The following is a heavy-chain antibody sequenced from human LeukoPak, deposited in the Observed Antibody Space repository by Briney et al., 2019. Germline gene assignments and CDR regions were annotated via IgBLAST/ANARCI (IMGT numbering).Heavy chain of an antibody. Sequence: ASVKVSCKASGYTFTGYYMHWVRQAPGQGLEWMGWINPNSGGTNYAQKFQGRVTMTRDTSISTAYMELSRLRSDDTAVYYCARDEGGQLLGDYFDYWGQGTLVTVSS. D-gene: IGHD2-2*01. CDR3: ARDEGGQLLGDYFDY. J-gene: IGHJ4*02. V-gene: IGHV1-2*02. CDR2: INPNSGGT. CDR1: GYTFTGYY.